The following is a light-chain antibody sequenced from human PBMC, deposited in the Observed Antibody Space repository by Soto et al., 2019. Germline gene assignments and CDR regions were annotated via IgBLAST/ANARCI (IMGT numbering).Light chain of an antibody. CDR1: QSLVHSDGNTY. CDR2: KVS. Sequence: DIVLTQTPLSSPVTLGQPASISCRSSQSLVHSDGNTYLSWFHQRPGQPPRLLIDKVSNRFSGVPDKFSGSGAGTEFTLKISRGEAEDVGSYFCMQSTQYRPYTFGQGTKLEIK. CDR3: MQSTQYRPYT. V-gene: IGKV2-24*01. J-gene: IGKJ2*01.